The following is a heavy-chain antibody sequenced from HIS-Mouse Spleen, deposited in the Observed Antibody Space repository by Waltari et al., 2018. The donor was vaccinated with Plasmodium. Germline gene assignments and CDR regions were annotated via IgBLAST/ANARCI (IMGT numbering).Heavy chain of an antibody. CDR1: GFTFSSYG. J-gene: IGHJ4*02. CDR2: IWYDGSNK. D-gene: IGHD3-3*01. Sequence: SLRLSCAASGFTFSSYGMHWVRQAPGKGLEWGAVIWYDGSNKNYADSVKGRFTISRDNSKNTLYLQMNSLRAEDTAVYYCAKDTYDGYNPPVFDYWGQGTLVTVSS. CDR3: AKDTYDGYNPPVFDY. V-gene: IGHV3-33*06.